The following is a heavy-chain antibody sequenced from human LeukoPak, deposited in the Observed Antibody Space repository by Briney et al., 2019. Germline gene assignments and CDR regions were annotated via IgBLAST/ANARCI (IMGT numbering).Heavy chain of an antibody. CDR3: AKDVGYCSSTTCYKPFDY. D-gene: IGHD2-2*02. CDR1: GFTFSNYA. J-gene: IGHJ4*02. V-gene: IGHV3-23*01. CDR2: FSGSGGST. Sequence: GGSLRLSCAASGFTFSNYAMSWVRQAPGKGLEWVSAFSGSGGSTYYADSVKGRFTISRDNSKNTVYLQMNSLRAEDTAVYYCAKDVGYCSSTTCYKPFDYWGQGTLVTVSS.